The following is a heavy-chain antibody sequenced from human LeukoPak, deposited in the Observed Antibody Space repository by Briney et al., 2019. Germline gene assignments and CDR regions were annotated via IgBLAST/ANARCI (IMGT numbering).Heavy chain of an antibody. CDR1: GFTFSNYC. J-gene: IGHJ4*02. V-gene: IGHV3-7*05. D-gene: IGHD6-19*01. CDR3: ARAPEWLIFDY. CDR2: VNEDGSVK. Sequence: GGSLRLSCAASGFTFSNYCMSWVRQAPGKGLEWVGNVNEDGSVKYYVDSVKGRFTISRDNAKNSLNLQMNSLRAEDTAVYYCARAPEWLIFDYWGQGTLVTVSS.